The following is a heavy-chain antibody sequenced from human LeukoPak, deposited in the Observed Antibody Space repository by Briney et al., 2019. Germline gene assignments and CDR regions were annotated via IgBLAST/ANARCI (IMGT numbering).Heavy chain of an antibody. CDR3: AKDPHLWPDAFDN. CDR1: GFTFSSYA. V-gene: IGHV3-23*01. D-gene: IGHD3-10*01. Sequence: GGSLRLSCAASGFTFSSYAMSWVRQAPGKGLEWVSAISGSGGSTYYADSVKGRFTISGDNSKNTLYLQMNSLRAEDTAVYYCAKDPHLWPDAFDNWGQGTMVTVSS. CDR2: ISGSGGST. J-gene: IGHJ3*02.